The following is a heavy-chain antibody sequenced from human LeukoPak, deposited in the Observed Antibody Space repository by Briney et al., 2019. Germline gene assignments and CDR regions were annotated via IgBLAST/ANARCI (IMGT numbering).Heavy chain of an antibody. CDR1: GYTFTSYD. CDR3: ARVFWRGYSWNYGRSSEHFDY. J-gene: IGHJ4*02. D-gene: IGHD1-7*01. V-gene: IGHV1-8*01. Sequence: ASVKVSCKASGYTFTSYDINWVRQATGQGLEWMGWMNPNSGNTGYAQKFQGRVTMTRNTSISTAYMELSSLRSEDTAVYYCARVFWRGYSWNYGRSSEHFDYWGQGTLVTVSS. CDR2: MNPNSGNT.